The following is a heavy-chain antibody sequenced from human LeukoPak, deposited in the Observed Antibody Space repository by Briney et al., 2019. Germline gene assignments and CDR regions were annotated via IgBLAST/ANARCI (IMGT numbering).Heavy chain of an antibody. V-gene: IGHV1-18*01. Sequence: GASVKDSFNPTVFSFLNYGSCPLRPAPGQGLEWMGWISAYNGNTNYAQKLQGRVSMTTDTSTSTAYMELSSLSSAVTDVYNCATVCSNSFDCSSQGTLVTVSS. CDR2: ISAYNGNT. D-gene: IGHD4-11*01. J-gene: IGHJ4*02. CDR1: VFSFLNYG. CDR3: ATVCSNSFDC.